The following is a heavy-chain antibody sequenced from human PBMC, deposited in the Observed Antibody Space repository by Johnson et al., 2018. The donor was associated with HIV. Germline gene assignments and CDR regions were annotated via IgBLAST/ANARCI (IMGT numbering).Heavy chain of an antibody. J-gene: IGHJ3*02. Sequence: QMQLVESGGDMVQPGRSLRLSCAVSGISSRDYYMTWIRQAPGKGLEWVAHISTTGDTIYYADSVKGRFTISRDSSKNSLYLQMNSLRAEDTALYYCARDRGVYDALNIWGHGTLVTVSS. D-gene: IGHD3-10*01. CDR2: ISTTGDTI. CDR3: ARDRGVYDALNI. CDR1: GISSRDYY. V-gene: IGHV3-11*04.